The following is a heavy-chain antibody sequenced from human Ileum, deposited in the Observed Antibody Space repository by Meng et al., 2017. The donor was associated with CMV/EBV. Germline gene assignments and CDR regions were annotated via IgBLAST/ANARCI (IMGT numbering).Heavy chain of an antibody. D-gene: IGHD1-26*01. CDR1: GRTVSDDY. Sequence: SCSVSGRTVSDDYMNWVRQAPGKWLVWVSVIYTGGLTDYADSVKGRFTISRDNSKNMLYLQMNSLRPEDMAVYYCARGGSYYGYFDYWGQGTLVTVSS. CDR3: ARGGSYYGYFDY. V-gene: IGHV3-66*02. J-gene: IGHJ4*02. CDR2: IYTGGLT.